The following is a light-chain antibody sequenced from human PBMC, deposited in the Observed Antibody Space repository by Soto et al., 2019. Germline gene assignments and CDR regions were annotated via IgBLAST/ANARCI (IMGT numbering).Light chain of an antibody. CDR1: QSVGSN. J-gene: IGKJ2*01. CDR3: QQHNYWPS. Sequence: EIVMTQSPATLSVSPGERATLSCRASQSVGSNLAWFQQKPGQAPRLLVYSASTRATGVPGRFSGSGSGTEFTLTITSLQSEDFAVYYCQQHNYWPSFGQGTKLEIK. CDR2: SAS. V-gene: IGKV3-15*01.